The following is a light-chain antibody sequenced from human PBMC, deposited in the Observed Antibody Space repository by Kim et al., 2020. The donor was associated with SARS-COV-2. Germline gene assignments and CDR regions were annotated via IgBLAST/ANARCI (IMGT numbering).Light chain of an antibody. CDR3: QQYDNLPT. V-gene: IGKV1-33*01. Sequence: SASVGDTITITCQARQDIGNYLNWYQHKPGKAPRLLIFDASNLEAGVPSRFSGSGYGTDFTFAINSLQPEDIATYYCQQYDNLPTFGGGTKVEIK. CDR2: DAS. CDR1: QDIGNY. J-gene: IGKJ4*01.